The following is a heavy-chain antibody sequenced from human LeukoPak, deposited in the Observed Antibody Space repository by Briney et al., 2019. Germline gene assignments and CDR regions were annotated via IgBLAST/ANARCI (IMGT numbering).Heavy chain of an antibody. V-gene: IGHV4-31*03. Sequence: SETLSLTCTVSGGSISSGGYYWSWIRQHPGKGLEWIGYIYYSGSTYYNPSLKSRVTISVDTSKNQFSLKLSSVTAADTAVYYCARSRTRIAAAGHFDYWGQGTLVTVSS. CDR2: IYYSGST. J-gene: IGHJ4*02. CDR3: ARSRTRIAAAGHFDY. D-gene: IGHD6-13*01. CDR1: GGSISSGGYY.